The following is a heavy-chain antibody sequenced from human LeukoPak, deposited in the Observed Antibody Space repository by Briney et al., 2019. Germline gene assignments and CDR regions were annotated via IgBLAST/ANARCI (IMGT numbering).Heavy chain of an antibody. CDR1: GGTFSSYA. CDR3: ARAPNCSSTSCYSEAFDP. V-gene: IGHV1-69*04. D-gene: IGHD2-2*02. Sequence: GASVKVSCKASGGTFSSYAISWVRQAPGQGLEWMGRIIPILGIANYAQKFQGRVTITADKSTSTAYMELSSLRSEDTAVYYCARAPNCSSTSCYSEAFDPWGRGTLVTVSS. CDR2: IIPILGIA. J-gene: IGHJ5*02.